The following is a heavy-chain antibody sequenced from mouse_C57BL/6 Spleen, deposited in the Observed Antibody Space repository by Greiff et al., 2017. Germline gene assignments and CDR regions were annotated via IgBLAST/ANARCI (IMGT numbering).Heavy chain of an antibody. V-gene: IGHV1-81*01. CDR1: GYTFTSYG. D-gene: IGHD2-10*02. CDR2: IYPRSGHT. J-gene: IGHJ4*01. Sequence: VQLQQSGAELARPGASVKLSCKASGYTFTSYGISWVKQRTGQGLEWIGEIYPRSGHTYYNEKFKGKATLTADKSSSPAYMELRSLTSEDSAVYFCARSGGPSNHYAMDYWGQGTSVTVSS. CDR3: ARSGGPSNHYAMDY.